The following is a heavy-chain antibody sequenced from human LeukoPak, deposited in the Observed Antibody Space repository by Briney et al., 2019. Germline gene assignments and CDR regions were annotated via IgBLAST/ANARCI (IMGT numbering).Heavy chain of an antibody. J-gene: IGHJ5*02. CDR3: AREHYCSGGSCFEGWFDP. V-gene: IGHV4-4*07. Sequence: PSETLSLTCTVSGGSISSYYWSWIRQPAGKGPEWIGRIYTSGSTNYNPSLKSRVTMSVDTSKNQFSLKLSSVTAADTAVYYCAREHYCSGGSCFEGWFDPWGQGTLVTVSS. CDR2: IYTSGST. CDR1: GGSISSYY. D-gene: IGHD2-15*01.